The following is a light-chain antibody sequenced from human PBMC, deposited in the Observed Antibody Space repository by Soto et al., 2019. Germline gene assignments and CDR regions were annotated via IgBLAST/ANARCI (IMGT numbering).Light chain of an antibody. Sequence: EIVLTQSPGTLSLSPGERATLSCRASQSVSSSYLAWYQQKPGQAPRLLIYGASSRATGIPDRFSGRGSGPDLNLTISTLAPEDFAVYYCQQYGSSPLWTFGQGTKVEIK. CDR1: QSVSSSY. J-gene: IGKJ1*01. V-gene: IGKV3-20*01. CDR2: GAS. CDR3: QQYGSSPLWT.